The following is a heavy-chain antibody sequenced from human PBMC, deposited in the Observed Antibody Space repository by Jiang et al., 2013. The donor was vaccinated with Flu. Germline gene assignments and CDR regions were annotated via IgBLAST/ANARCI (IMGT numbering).Heavy chain of an antibody. J-gene: IGHJ4*02. CDR2: INPYSGNS. D-gene: IGHD6-25*01. CDR1: DYIFTTYG. Sequence: SGAEVKKPGASVKVSCKASDYIFTTYGINWVRQAPGQGLEWMGWINPYSGNSNYAQNLQGRVTMTTDTSTTTAYLELRDLKSDDTAVYYCARSPIVAAYPHYFDYWGQGTLVTVSS. CDR3: ARSPIVAAYPHYFDY. V-gene: IGHV1-18*01.